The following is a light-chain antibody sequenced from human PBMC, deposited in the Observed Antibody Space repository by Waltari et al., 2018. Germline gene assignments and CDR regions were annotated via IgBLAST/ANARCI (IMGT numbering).Light chain of an antibody. Sequence: EVVLTQSPATLSLSPGESATLSCRASQSVSRSLVAWYLHNPGQAPRLLIYGASGSATGIPDRFSGSGSGTDFSLTISRVEPEDFAVYYCQQYGSSVMYTFGQGTKLEIK. J-gene: IGKJ2*01. CDR3: QQYGSSVMYT. V-gene: IGKV3-20*01. CDR1: QSVSRSL. CDR2: GAS.